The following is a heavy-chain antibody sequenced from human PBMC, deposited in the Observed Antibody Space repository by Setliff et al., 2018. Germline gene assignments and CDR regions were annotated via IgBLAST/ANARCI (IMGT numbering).Heavy chain of an antibody. CDR1: GYTLTELS. J-gene: IGHJ4*02. Sequence: ASVKVSCKVSGYTLTELSMHWVRQAPGKGLEWMGGFDPEDGETIYAQKFQGRVTTTEDTSTDTAYMELSSLRSEDTAVYYCATQPLQWELLGFDYWGQGTLVTVSS. CDR3: ATQPLQWELLGFDY. V-gene: IGHV1-24*01. CDR2: FDPEDGET. D-gene: IGHD1-26*01.